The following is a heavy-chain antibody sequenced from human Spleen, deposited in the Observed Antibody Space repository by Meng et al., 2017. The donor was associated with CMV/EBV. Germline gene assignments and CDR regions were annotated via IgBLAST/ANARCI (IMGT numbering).Heavy chain of an antibody. CDR1: GFTFSSSV. CDR2: ISSSSSSI. J-gene: IGHJ4*02. D-gene: IGHD2-2*01. V-gene: IGHV3-21*01. Sequence: GESLKISCAASGFTFSSSVLTWVRQAPGKGLEWVSGISSSSSSIVYADSVKGRFTVSRDNAKNSLYLQMNSLRAEDTAVYYCAREDDYCSTTSCYRSLDYWGQGTLVTVSS. CDR3: AREDDYCSTTSCYRSLDY.